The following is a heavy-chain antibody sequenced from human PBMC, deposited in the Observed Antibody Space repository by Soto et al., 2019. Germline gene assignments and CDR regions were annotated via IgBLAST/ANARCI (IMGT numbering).Heavy chain of an antibody. V-gene: IGHV3-30-3*01. J-gene: IGHJ4*02. CDR3: ARDRSTLVTARGLGY. CDR2: ISYDGSNK. Sequence: GGSLRLSCAASGFTLSSYAMHWVRQAPGKGLEWVAVISYDGSNKYYADSVKGRFTISRDNSKNTLYLQMNSLRAEDTAVYYCARDRSTLVTARGLGYWGQGTLVTVSS. CDR1: GFTLSSYA. D-gene: IGHD2-21*02.